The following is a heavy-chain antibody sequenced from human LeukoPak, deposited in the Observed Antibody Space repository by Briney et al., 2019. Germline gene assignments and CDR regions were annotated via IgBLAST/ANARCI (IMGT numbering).Heavy chain of an antibody. J-gene: IGHJ3*01. V-gene: IGHV3-23*01. CDR3: AKDRSCTGSSCNVGS. CDR2: ISGSGGGT. Sequence: GSLRLSCAASGFTYSSFAMSWVRQAPGKGLEWVSGISGSGGGTYYADSVKGRFTISRDNSKNTLFLQMNSLRAEDTAVYYCAKDRSCTGSSCNVGSWGQGTMVTVSS. D-gene: IGHD2-2*01. CDR1: GFTYSSFA.